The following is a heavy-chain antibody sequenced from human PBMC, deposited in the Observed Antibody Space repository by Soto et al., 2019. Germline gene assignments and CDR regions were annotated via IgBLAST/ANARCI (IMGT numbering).Heavy chain of an antibody. V-gene: IGHV3-53*01. CDR3: ASETGTTNLYYYGMDV. J-gene: IGHJ6*02. CDR2: IYSGGST. CDR1: GFTVSSNY. Sequence: GGSLRLSCAASGFTVSSNYMSWVRQAPGKGLEWVSVIYSGGSTYYADSVKGRFTISRDNSKNTLYLQMNSLRAEDTAVYYCASETGTTNLYYYGMDVWGQGTTVTVPS. D-gene: IGHD1-7*01.